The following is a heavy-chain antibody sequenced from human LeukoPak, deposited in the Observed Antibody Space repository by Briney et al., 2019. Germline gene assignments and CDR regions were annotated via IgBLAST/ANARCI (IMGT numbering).Heavy chain of an antibody. V-gene: IGHV4-34*01. D-gene: IGHD3-3*01. CDR1: GGSFSGYY. CDR2: INHSGST. J-gene: IGHJ6*02. CDR3: ARVASYDFWSGFHYGMDV. Sequence: SETLSLTCAVYGGSFSGYYWSWIRQPPGKGLEWIGEINHSGSTNYNPSLKSRVTISVDTSKNQFSLKLSSVTAADTAVYYCARVASYDFWSGFHYGMDVWGQGTTVTVSS.